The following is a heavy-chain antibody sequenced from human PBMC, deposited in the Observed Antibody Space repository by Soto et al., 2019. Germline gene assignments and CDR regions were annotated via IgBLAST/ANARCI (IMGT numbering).Heavy chain of an antibody. CDR1: GFTFNTYA. Sequence: PGGSLRLSCEASGFTFNTYAFHWVRQAPGGGLAWVALTSYDGSTKYYADSVKGRFTVSRDNSKNTLYLQMNSLRSEDTAVYFCARDKRVGGWNPYYSYYGVDVWGQGTTVTVSS. J-gene: IGHJ6*02. V-gene: IGHV3-30-3*01. CDR3: ARDKRVGGWNPYYSYYGVDV. D-gene: IGHD6-19*01. CDR2: TSYDGSTK.